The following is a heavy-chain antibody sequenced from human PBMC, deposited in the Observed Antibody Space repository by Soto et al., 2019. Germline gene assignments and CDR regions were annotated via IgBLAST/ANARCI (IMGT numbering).Heavy chain of an antibody. CDR1: GGSISSSSYY. CDR2: IYYSGST. D-gene: IGHD3-10*01. J-gene: IGHJ1*01. V-gene: IGHV4-39*01. Sequence: QLQLQESGPGLVKPSETLSLTCTVSGGSISSSSYYWGWIRQPPGKGLEWIGSIYYSGSTYYNPSLKSRVTISVDTSKNQFSLKLSSVTAADTAVYYCARMVRGVIGEYFQHWGQGTLVTVSS. CDR3: ARMVRGVIGEYFQH.